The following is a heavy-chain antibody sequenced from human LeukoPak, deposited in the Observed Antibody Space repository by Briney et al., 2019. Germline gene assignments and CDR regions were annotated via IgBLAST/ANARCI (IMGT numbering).Heavy chain of an antibody. V-gene: IGHV3-74*01. CDR1: GFTFSNYW. CDR3: AKEELRRITMWGYMDV. D-gene: IGHD3-10*02. J-gene: IGHJ6*03. Sequence: PGGSLRLSCAASGFTFSNYWMHWVRQAPGKGLVWVSRINSDGINTSYADSVKGRFTISRDNAKNTLNLQMNSLRAEDTAVYYCAKEELRRITMWGYMDVWGKGTTVTISS. CDR2: INSDGINT.